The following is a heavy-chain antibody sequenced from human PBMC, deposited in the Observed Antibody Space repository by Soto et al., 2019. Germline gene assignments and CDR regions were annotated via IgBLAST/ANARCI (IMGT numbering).Heavy chain of an antibody. V-gene: IGHV3-53*01. CDR2: IQSGGST. CDR1: GFTVSSKY. Sequence: GGSLRLSCAASGFTVSSKYMSWVRQAPGKGLEWVSLIQSGGSTYYADSVKGRFTISRDNSKNTLYLQMNSLRAEDTAVYYCANGGYCTNSVCYRFYYYYYMDVWGKGTTVTVSS. D-gene: IGHD2-8*01. CDR3: ANGGYCTNSVCYRFYYYYYMDV. J-gene: IGHJ6*03.